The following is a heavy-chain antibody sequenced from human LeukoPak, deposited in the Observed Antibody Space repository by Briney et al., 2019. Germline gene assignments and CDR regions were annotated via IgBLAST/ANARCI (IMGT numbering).Heavy chain of an antibody. J-gene: IGHJ4*02. Sequence: SQTLSLTCTVSGGSISSGDYYWGWIRQPPGKGLEWIGYIYYSGSTYYNPSLKSRVTISVDTSKNQFSLKLSSVTAADTAVYYCAREGSGGELDYWGQGTLVTVSS. CDR3: AREGSGGELDY. CDR2: IYYSGST. D-gene: IGHD6-25*01. CDR1: GGSISSGDYY. V-gene: IGHV4-30-4*01.